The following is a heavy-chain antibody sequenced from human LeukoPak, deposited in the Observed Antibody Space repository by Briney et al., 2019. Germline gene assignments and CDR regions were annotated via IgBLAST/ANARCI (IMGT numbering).Heavy chain of an antibody. CDR1: GFTFSSNG. J-gene: IGHJ4*02. Sequence: GGSLRLSCAASGFTFSSNGMHWVRQAPGKGLEWVAFIRYDGNNQYYTDSVKGRFTISRDNSKNTLYLQMNSLRAEDTAVYYCTKEEQQLWFFDYWGQGTLVTVSS. CDR2: IRYDGNNQ. CDR3: TKEEQQLWFFDY. V-gene: IGHV3-30*02. D-gene: IGHD5-18*01.